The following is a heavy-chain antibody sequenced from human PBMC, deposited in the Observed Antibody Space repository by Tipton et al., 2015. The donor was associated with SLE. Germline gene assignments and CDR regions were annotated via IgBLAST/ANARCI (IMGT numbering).Heavy chain of an antibody. CDR3: ARVWAGKYSGSYYFDY. D-gene: IGHD1-26*01. V-gene: IGHV4-59*01. Sequence: TLSLTCTVSGGSLSSYYWSWIRQPPGKGLEWIGYIYYSGSTNYNPSLKSRVTISVDTSKNQFSLKLSSVTAADTAVYYCARVWAGKYSGSYYFDYWGQGTLVTVSS. CDR2: IYYSGST. J-gene: IGHJ4*02. CDR1: GGSLSSYY.